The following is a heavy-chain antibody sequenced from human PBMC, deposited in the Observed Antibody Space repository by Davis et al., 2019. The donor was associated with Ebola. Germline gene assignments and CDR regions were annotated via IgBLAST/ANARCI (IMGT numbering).Heavy chain of an antibody. Sequence: GESLKISCAASGFTVSSNYMSWVRQAPGKGLEWVSAISGSGGSTYYADSVKGRFTISRDNSKNTLYLQMNSLRAEDTAVYYCAKMTTVTTTQNWFDPWGQGTLVTVSS. CDR1: GFTVSSNY. V-gene: IGHV3-23*01. CDR2: ISGSGGST. J-gene: IGHJ5*02. D-gene: IGHD4-17*01. CDR3: AKMTTVTTTQNWFDP.